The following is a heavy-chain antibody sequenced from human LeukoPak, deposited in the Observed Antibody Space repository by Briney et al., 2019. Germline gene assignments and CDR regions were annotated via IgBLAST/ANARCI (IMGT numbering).Heavy chain of an antibody. CDR1: GGTFSSYA. J-gene: IGHJ4*02. D-gene: IGHD6-13*01. CDR2: IIPIFGTA. CDR3: ARDTALITTPGGPDF. Sequence: ASVKVSCKASGGTFSSYAISWVRQAPGQGLEWMGGIIPIFGTANYAQKFQGRVTITADESTSTAYMELTSLTSDDTAMYYCARDTALITTPGGPDFWGQGTLVTVSS. V-gene: IGHV1-69*13.